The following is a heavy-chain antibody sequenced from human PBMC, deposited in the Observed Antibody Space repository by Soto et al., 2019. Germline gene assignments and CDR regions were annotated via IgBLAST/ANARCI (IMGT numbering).Heavy chain of an antibody. J-gene: IGHJ3*02. CDR3: ARTGYSYGSWYAFDI. D-gene: IGHD5-18*01. CDR1: GFTFSSYA. V-gene: IGHV3-23*01. CDR2: ISGSGGST. Sequence: GSLRLSCAASGFTFSSYAMSWVRQAPGKGLEWVSAISGSGGSTYYADSVKGRFTISRDNSKNTLYLQMNSLRAEDTAMYYCARTGYSYGSWYAFDIWGQGTMVTVSS.